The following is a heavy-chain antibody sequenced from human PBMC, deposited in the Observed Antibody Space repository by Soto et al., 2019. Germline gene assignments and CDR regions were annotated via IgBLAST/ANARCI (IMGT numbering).Heavy chain of an antibody. J-gene: IGHJ6*02. CDR3: ARARYQLLHPYYYGMDV. V-gene: IGHV4-59*01. CDR2: IHYSGST. CDR1: GGSISSYY. D-gene: IGHD2-2*01. Sequence: QVQLQESGPGLVKASVTLSLTCTVSGGSISSYYWSWIRQSPGKGLEWIGYIHYSGSTKSNPSLKSRVTISVDTSRNQVSRKLSSVTAAASAVYFCARARYQLLHPYYYGMDVWGQGTTVTVSS.